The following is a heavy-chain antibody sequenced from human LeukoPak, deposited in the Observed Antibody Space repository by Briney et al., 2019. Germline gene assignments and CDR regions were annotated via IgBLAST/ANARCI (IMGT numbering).Heavy chain of an antibody. J-gene: IGHJ4*02. CDR2: IYYSGST. CDR3: ARRSMIAADFDY. CDR1: GGSIRSYY. D-gene: IGHD6-13*01. Sequence: NTSETLSLTCTVSGGSIRSYYWSWIRQPPGKGLEWIGYIYYSGSTNYNPSLKSRVTISVDTSKNQFSLKLSSVTAADTAVYYCARRSMIAADFDYWGQGTLVTVSS. V-gene: IGHV4-59*08.